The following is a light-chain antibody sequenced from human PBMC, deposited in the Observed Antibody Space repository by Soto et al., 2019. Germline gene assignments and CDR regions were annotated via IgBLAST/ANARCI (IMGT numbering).Light chain of an antibody. CDR3: SSYTSSSTLRV. CDR2: EVS. V-gene: IGLV2-14*03. CDR1: NSDIGAYNY. Sequence: QSALTQPASVSGFPGQSITISCTGTNSDIGAYNYVSWYQQHPGKAPKLMIFEVSVRPSGVSYRFSGSKSGNVASLTISWLQPEDEADYYCSSYTSSSTLRVFGAGTKVTVL. J-gene: IGLJ1*01.